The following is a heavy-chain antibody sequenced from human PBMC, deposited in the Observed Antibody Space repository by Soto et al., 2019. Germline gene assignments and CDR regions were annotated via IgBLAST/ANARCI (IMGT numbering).Heavy chain of an antibody. J-gene: IGHJ6*02. Sequence: CKGSGYSFTSYWIGWVRQMPGKGLEWMGVIYPGDSDTRYSPSFQGQVTISADKSISTAYLQWSSLRAEDTAVYYCAREVVVAATFYYYYGMDVWGQGTTVTVSS. V-gene: IGHV5-51*01. CDR2: IYPGDSDT. D-gene: IGHD2-15*01. CDR3: AREVVVAATFYYYYGMDV. CDR1: GYSFTSYW.